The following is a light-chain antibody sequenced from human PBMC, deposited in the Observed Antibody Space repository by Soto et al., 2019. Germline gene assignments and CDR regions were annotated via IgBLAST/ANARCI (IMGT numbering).Light chain of an antibody. CDR1: SSDVGGYNY. CDR3: SSYAGSQEV. J-gene: IGLJ2*01. V-gene: IGLV2-8*01. CDR2: EVS. Sequence: QSALTQPPSASGSPGQSVTISCTGTSSDVGGYNYVSWYQQHPGKAPKLMIYEVSKRPSGVPDRFSGSKSGNTASLTVSGLQADDEADYYCSSYAGSQEVFGGGTKLTVL.